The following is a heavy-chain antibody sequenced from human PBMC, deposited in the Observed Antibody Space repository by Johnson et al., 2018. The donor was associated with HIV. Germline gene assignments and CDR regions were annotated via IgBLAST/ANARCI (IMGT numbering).Heavy chain of an antibody. CDR1: GFTFDDYG. CDR2: INWNGGST. Sequence: VQLVESGGGVVRPGGSLRLSCAASGFTFDDYGMSWVRQAPGKGLEWVSGINWNGGSTGYADSVKGRFTISRDNSKGTLFLHMNTLRVEDTAVYYCATPTGSDAFDVWGPGTLVTVSS. D-gene: IGHD1-1*01. V-gene: IGHV3-20*04. CDR3: ATPTGSDAFDV. J-gene: IGHJ3*01.